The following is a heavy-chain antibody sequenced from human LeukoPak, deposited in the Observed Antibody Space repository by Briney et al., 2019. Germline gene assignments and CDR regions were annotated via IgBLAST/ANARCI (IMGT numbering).Heavy chain of an antibody. V-gene: IGHV5-51*01. D-gene: IGHD3-22*01. CDR2: IYPGNSDT. Sequence: GESLKISCKGSGYSFTSYWIGWVRQMPGKGLEWVGIIYPGNSDTRYSPSFQGQVTISADKSISTAYLQWSSLKASDSVMYYCARDSSGLTNPFDYCGEGTLVTVSS. J-gene: IGHJ4*02. CDR1: GYSFTSYW. CDR3: ARDSSGLTNPFDY.